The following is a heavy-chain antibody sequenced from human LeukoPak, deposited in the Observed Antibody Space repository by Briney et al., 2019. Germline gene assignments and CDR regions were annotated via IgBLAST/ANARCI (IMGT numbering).Heavy chain of an antibody. CDR2: IRSKANSYAT. Sequence: GGSLRLSCAASGFTFSGSAMHWVRQASGKGLEWVGRIRSKANSYATAYAASVKGRFTISRDDSKNTAYLQMNSLKTEDTAVYYCARDYDSYGYPSYNWFDPWGQGTLVTVSS. CDR1: GFTFSGSA. J-gene: IGHJ5*02. V-gene: IGHV3-73*01. D-gene: IGHD5-18*01. CDR3: ARDYDSYGYPSYNWFDP.